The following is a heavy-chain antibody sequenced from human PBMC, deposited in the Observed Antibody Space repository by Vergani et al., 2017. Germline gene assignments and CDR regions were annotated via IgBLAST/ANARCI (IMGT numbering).Heavy chain of an antibody. Sequence: QVQLVESGGGLVKPGGSLRLSCAASGFTFSDYYMSWIRQAPGKGLEWVSYISSSSSYTNYADSVKGRFTISRDNAKNSLYLQMNSLRAEDTAVYYCAREEWGAAGTYAFDIWDQGTMVTVSS. CDR3: AREEWGAAGTYAFDI. D-gene: IGHD6-13*01. J-gene: IGHJ3*02. CDR2: ISSSSSYT. V-gene: IGHV3-11*05. CDR1: GFTFSDYY.